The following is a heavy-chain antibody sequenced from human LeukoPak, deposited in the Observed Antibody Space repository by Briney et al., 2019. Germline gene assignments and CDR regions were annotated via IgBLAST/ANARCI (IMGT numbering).Heavy chain of an antibody. D-gene: IGHD3-22*01. CDR1: GFTFSRYA. CDR2: ISGSGGST. Sequence: PGGSLRLSCAASGFTFSRYAMSWIRQAPGKGLEWVSGISGSGGSTYYADSVKGRFTISRDNSKNTLYLQMNSLRAEDTAVYYCEKCGDSSGYYDDAFDIWGQGTMVTVSS. CDR3: EKCGDSSGYYDDAFDI. J-gene: IGHJ3*02. V-gene: IGHV3-23*01.